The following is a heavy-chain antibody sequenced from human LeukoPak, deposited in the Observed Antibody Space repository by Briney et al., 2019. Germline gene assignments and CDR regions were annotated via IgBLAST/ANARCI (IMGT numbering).Heavy chain of an antibody. V-gene: IGHV3-21*01. CDR3: AKGHGWEASYYYYYMDV. J-gene: IGHJ6*03. CDR1: GFTVSSNY. CDR2: ISSSSSYI. D-gene: IGHD1-26*01. Sequence: GGSLRLSCAASGFTVSSNYMSWVRQAPGKGLEWVSSISSSSSYIYYADSVKGRFTISRDNAKNSLYLQMNSLRAEDTAVYYCAKGHGWEASYYYYYMDVWGKGTTVTISS.